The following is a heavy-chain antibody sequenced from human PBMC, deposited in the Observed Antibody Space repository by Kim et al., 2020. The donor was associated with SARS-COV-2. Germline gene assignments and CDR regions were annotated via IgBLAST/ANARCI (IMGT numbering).Heavy chain of an antibody. D-gene: IGHD1-20*01. Sequence: QKVQGRATMNRDTSTSTVYMELSSLRSEDTAVYYCARVPMYNWNQGAFDIWGQGTMVTVSS. V-gene: IGHV1-46*01. J-gene: IGHJ3*02. CDR3: ARVPMYNWNQGAFDI.